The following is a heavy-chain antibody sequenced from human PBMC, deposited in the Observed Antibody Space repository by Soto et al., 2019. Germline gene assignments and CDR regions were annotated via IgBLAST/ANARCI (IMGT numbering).Heavy chain of an antibody. CDR3: ARSDKGFGPYSYATCISFVP. CDR2: IHYSGST. J-gene: IGHJ1*01. D-gene: IGHD3-16*01. V-gene: IGHV4-30-4*01. Sequence: PSETLSLTCTVSGTSISSYYWSWIRQPPGKGLEWIGNIHYSGSTHYTPSLQSRVTISLDTSKNQFSLKVNSVTAADSAVYYCARSDKGFGPYSYATCISFVPWGLG. CDR1: GTSISSYY.